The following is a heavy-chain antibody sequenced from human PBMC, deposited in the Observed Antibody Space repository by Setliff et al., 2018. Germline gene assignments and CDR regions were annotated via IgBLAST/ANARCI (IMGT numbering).Heavy chain of an antibody. CDR2: INHSGST. CDR1: GGSFSDYY. J-gene: IGHJ6*03. D-gene: IGHD4-17*01. Sequence: SETLSLTCAVYGGSFSDYYWSWIRQSPGKGLEWIGEINHSGSTNYNPSLKTRVTISVDTSKNQFSLTLSSVTAADTAVYYCARETTMTYYFYYMDVWGKGPRSPSP. V-gene: IGHV4-34*01. CDR3: ARETTMTYYFYYMDV.